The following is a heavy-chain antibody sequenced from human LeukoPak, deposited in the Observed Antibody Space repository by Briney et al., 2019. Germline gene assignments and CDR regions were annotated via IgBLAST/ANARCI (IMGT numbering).Heavy chain of an antibody. Sequence: AGRSLRLSCAASGFTFAIYAMHWVRQAPGKGLEWVAVISYDGNNKYYADSVKGRFTISRDNSKNTLYLQVNSLRADDTAVYYCAKARGSSVYEQFDYWGQGTQVTVSP. CDR2: ISYDGNNK. J-gene: IGHJ4*02. CDR3: AKARGSSVYEQFDY. V-gene: IGHV3-30-3*01. D-gene: IGHD5/OR15-5a*01. CDR1: GFTFAIYA.